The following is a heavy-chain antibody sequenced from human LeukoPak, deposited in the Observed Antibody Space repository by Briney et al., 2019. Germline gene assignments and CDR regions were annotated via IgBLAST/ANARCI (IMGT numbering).Heavy chain of an antibody. J-gene: IGHJ1*01. CDR1: GASITRSSYF. CDR3: APYCSGGSCTGYVQH. D-gene: IGHD2-15*01. Sequence: SETLSLTCTVSGASITRSSYFCGWIRQPPGKGLEWIGSIYHSWNTYYNPSLQSRVTLSLDTSKNQYSLQLFSVTAADRAVFYCAPYCSGGSCTGYVQHWGQGTLVTVFS. CDR2: IYHSWNT. V-gene: IGHV4-39*01.